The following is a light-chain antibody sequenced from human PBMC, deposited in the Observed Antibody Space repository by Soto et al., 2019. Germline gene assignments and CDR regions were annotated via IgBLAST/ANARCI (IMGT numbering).Light chain of an antibody. J-gene: IGKJ1*01. CDR2: GVS. CDR3: KQSYTTLWT. CDR1: QTITNY. Sequence: DIQMTQSPSSLSASVGDRATITCRASQTITNYLNWYQQKPGKAPKLLIYGVSSLQSGVPSRFSGSVSGTDFTLTISSLQPEDFANYYCKQSYTTLWTFGPGTKVEIK. V-gene: IGKV1-39*01.